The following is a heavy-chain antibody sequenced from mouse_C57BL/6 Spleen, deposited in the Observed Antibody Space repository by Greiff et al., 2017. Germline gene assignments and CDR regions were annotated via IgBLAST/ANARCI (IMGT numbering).Heavy chain of an antibody. CDR2: IDPEDGDT. CDR3: TTSYGSSYGYAMDY. V-gene: IGHV14-1*01. D-gene: IGHD1-1*01. J-gene: IGHJ4*01. CDR1: GFNIKDYY. Sequence: EVQLQQSGAELVRPGASVKLSCTASGFNIKDYYMHWVKQRPEQGLEWIGRIDPEDGDTEYAPKFQGKATMTADTSSNTAYLQLSSLTSEDTAVYYCTTSYGSSYGYAMDYWGQGTSVTVSS.